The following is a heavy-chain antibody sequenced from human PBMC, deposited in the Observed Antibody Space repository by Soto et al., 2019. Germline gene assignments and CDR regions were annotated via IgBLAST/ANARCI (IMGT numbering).Heavy chain of an antibody. D-gene: IGHD6-19*01. CDR2: IFYSGPT. CDR3: ATDLLGSGWTKTYGMDV. CDR1: GDSITSGVHY. J-gene: IGHJ6*02. V-gene: IGHV4-31*03. Sequence: SETLSLTCTVSGDSITSGVHYWSWIRQLPGKGLEWIGYIFYSGPTYYNPSLKSRVAISVDTSKNQFSLKLNSVTPEDTAVYYCATDLLGSGWTKTYGMDVWGQGTTVTVSS.